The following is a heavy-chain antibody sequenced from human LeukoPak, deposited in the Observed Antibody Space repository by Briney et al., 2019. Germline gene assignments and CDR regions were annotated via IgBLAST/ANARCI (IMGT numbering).Heavy chain of an antibody. CDR2: INHSGST. CDR1: GGSFSGYY. D-gene: IGHD4-17*01. CDR3: ARSEGHDYGDLYYFDY. J-gene: IGHJ4*02. Sequence: SEALSLTCAVYGGSFSGYYWSWIRQPPGKGLEWIGEINHSGSTNYNPSLKSRVTISVDTSKNQFSPKLSSVTAADTAVYYCARSEGHDYGDLYYFDYWGQGTLVTVSS. V-gene: IGHV4-34*01.